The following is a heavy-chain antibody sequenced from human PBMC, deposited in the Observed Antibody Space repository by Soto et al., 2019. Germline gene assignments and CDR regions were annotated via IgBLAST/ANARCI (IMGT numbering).Heavy chain of an antibody. Sequence: VHLSESGGALVQPGGSLRLSCAASGFTFRVYAMSWFRQAPGGGLEWVSAIGGTGNTTYYADSVKGRFTIARDNFRDTLYLQMTSLRVEDTAVYYCARIRQLLFVSWGQGTLVSVSS. CDR2: IGGTGNTT. D-gene: IGHD2-2*01. CDR1: GFTFRVYA. J-gene: IGHJ4*02. V-gene: IGHV3-23*01. CDR3: ARIRQLLFVS.